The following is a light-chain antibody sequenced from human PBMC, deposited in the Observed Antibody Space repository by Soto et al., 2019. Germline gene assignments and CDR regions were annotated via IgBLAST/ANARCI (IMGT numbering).Light chain of an antibody. Sequence: IVLTQSPGTLSLSPGERATLSCRASQSVTSSYLAWYQQKPGQAPRLLIYGASSRATGIPDRFSGSGSGADFTLTISTLEPEDFAVYYCQQRSSWPITFGQGTRLEIK. J-gene: IGKJ5*01. CDR1: QSVTSSY. V-gene: IGKV3D-20*02. CDR3: QQRSSWPIT. CDR2: GAS.